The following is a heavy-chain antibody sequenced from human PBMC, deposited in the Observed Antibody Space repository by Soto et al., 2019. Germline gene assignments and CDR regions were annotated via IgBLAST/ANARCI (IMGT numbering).Heavy chain of an antibody. CDR1: GFTFSSYS. Sequence: GGSLRLSCAASGFTFSSYSMNWVRQAPGKGLEWVSSISSSSSYIYYADSVKGRFTISRDNAKKSLYLQMNSLRAEDTSVYYWARDFRIQSEVPAAIGYYYYYMDVWGKGTTVTVSS. V-gene: IGHV3-21*01. J-gene: IGHJ6*03. CDR3: ARDFRIQSEVPAAIGYYYYYMDV. CDR2: ISSSSSYI. D-gene: IGHD2-2*01.